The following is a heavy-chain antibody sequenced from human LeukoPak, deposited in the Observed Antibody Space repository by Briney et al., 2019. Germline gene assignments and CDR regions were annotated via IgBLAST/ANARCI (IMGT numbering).Heavy chain of an antibody. V-gene: IGHV3-74*01. CDR1: GFTFSDYW. CDR2: ISYDGGGT. CDR3: VRNMVRGVVYFDS. Sequence: PGRSLRLSCAASGFTFSDYWMHWVRQTPGKGLVWVSRISYDGGGTNYADSVKGRFTISRDNAKNTLYLQMNSLRVEDTAVYYCVRNMVRGVVYFDSWGQGALVTVSS. J-gene: IGHJ4*02. D-gene: IGHD3-10*01.